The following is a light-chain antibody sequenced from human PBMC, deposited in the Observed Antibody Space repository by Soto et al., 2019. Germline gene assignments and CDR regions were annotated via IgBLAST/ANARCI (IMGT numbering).Light chain of an antibody. Sequence: DIQMTQSPSSLSASVGDRVTITCRASQSIISYLSWFRQKPGKAPNLLIYTASSLQSGVPSRFSGSGSGTDFTLTISSLQPEDFATYYCQQSHSAPLTFGGGTKVDIK. V-gene: IGKV1-39*01. J-gene: IGKJ4*01. CDR1: QSIISY. CDR2: TAS. CDR3: QQSHSAPLT.